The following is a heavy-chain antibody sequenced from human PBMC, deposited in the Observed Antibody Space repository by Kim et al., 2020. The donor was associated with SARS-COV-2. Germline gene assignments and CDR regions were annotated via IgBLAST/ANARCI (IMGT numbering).Heavy chain of an antibody. V-gene: IGHV3-33*01. D-gene: IGHD4-17*01. CDR2: IWYDGSNK. CDR3: ARDPTVTTLGSWYFDL. J-gene: IGHJ2*01. CDR1: GFTFSSYG. Sequence: GGSLRLSCAASGFTFSSYGMHWVRQAPGEGLEWVAVIWYDGSNKYYADSVKGRFTISRDNSKNTLYLQMNSLRAEDTAVYYCARDPTVTTLGSWYFDLWGRGTLVTVSS.